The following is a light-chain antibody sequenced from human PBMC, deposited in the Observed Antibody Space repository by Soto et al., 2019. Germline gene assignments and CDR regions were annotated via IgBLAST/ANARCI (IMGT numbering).Light chain of an antibody. V-gene: IGKV3-20*01. Sequence: ETVLTQSPGTLSLSPGERATLSCRASQSVSSSYLAWYQQKPGQAPMLLIYGASSRATGIPDRFSGSGSGTDFTITISRLEPEDFAVYYCQQYGSSPPSWTFGQGTKVEIK. CDR1: QSVSSSY. J-gene: IGKJ1*01. CDR2: GAS. CDR3: QQYGSSPPSWT.